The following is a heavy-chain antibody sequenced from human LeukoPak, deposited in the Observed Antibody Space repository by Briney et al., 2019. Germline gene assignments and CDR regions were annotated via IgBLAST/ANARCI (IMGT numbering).Heavy chain of an antibody. D-gene: IGHD2-15*01. CDR2: IYAGGST. J-gene: IGHJ4*02. Sequence: HPGGSLRLSCAASGFTVSSNYMSWVRQAPGKGLEWVSVIYAGGSTYYADSVRGRFTISRDNSKNTLYLQMNSLRAEDTAVYYCASTQRGDYFDYWGQGTLVTVSS. CDR1: GFTVSSNY. V-gene: IGHV3-66*01. CDR3: ASTQRGDYFDY.